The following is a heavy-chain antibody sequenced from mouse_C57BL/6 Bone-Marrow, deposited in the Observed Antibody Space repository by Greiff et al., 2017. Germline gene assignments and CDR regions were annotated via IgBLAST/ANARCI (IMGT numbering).Heavy chain of an antibody. Sequence: EVNVVESEGGLVQPGSSMKLSCTASGFTFSDYYMAWVRQVPEKGLEWVANINYDGSSSYYLDSLKSRFIISGDNAENMLYLQISSVKSEDTATYYCARSSYGGVFDYWGQGTTLTVSS. CDR2: INYDGSSS. CDR1: GFTFSDYY. CDR3: ARSSYGGVFDY. V-gene: IGHV5-16*01. D-gene: IGHD1-1*01. J-gene: IGHJ2*01.